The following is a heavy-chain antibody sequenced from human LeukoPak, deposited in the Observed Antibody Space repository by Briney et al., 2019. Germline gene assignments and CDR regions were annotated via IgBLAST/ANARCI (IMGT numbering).Heavy chain of an antibody. CDR2: INHSGST. J-gene: IGHJ4*02. D-gene: IGHD6-13*01. CDR3: ARDPAGYSSSWYRRTFDY. V-gene: IGHV4-34*01. CDR1: GGSFSGYY. Sequence: SETLSLTCAVYGGSFSGYYWSWIRQPPGKGLEWIGEINHSGSTNYNPSLKSRVTISVDTSKNQFSLKLSSVTAADTAVYYCARDPAGYSSSWYRRTFDYWGQGTLVTVSS.